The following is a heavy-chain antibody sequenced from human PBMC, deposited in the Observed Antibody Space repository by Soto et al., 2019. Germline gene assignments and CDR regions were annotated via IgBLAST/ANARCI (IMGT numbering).Heavy chain of an antibody. CDR2: IWYDGSNK. CDR3: ARDQGPRVYGSGSYYPNWFDP. CDR1: GFTFSSYG. D-gene: IGHD3-10*01. Sequence: GGSLRLSCAASGFTFSSYGMHWVRQAPGKGLEWVAVIWYDGSNKYYADSVKGRFTISRDNSKNTLYLQMNSLRAEDTAVYYCARDQGPRVYGSGSYYPNWFDPWGQGTLVTVSS. J-gene: IGHJ5*02. V-gene: IGHV3-33*01.